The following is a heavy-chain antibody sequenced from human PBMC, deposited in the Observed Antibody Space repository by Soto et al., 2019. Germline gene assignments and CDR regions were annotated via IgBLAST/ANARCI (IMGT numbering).Heavy chain of an antibody. Sequence: QVQLQESGPGLVKPSETLSLTCTVSGGSITNYYCSWFRPPPGKGLEWIGYINYDGYSAYNLSLKRRVTLAMDASKTQFSLMLESVTATDTAVYYCARHGFGPLPGLVDVWGRGTTVIVSS. D-gene: IGHD3-10*01. V-gene: IGHV4-59*08. CDR1: GGSITNYY. CDR3: ARHGFGPLPGLVDV. J-gene: IGHJ6*02. CDR2: INYDGYS.